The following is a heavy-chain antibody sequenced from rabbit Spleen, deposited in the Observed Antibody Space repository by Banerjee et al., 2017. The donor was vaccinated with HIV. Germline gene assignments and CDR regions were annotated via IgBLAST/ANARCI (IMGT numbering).Heavy chain of an antibody. CDR1: GFSFSDRDV. Sequence: QEQLEESGGGLVQPEGSLTLNCEASGFSFSDRDVMCWVRQAPGKGLESIACIYGGVVGSTYYATWAKGRFTISKTSSTTVTLRMTSLTAADRATYFCARDLVGVIGWNFYLWGQGTLVTVS. CDR3: ARDLVGVIGWNFYL. J-gene: IGHJ4*01. V-gene: IGHV1S45*01. D-gene: IGHD2-1*01. CDR2: IYGGVVGST.